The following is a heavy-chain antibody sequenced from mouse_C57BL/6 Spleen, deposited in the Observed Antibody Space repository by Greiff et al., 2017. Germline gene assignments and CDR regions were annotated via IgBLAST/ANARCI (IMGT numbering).Heavy chain of an antibody. J-gene: IGHJ2*01. CDR2: IYPRDGST. V-gene: IGHV1-78*01. CDR1: GYTFTDHT. CDR3: ARMRVYYGSREYFDY. D-gene: IGHD1-1*01. Sequence: QVQLQQSDAELVKPGASVKISCKVSGYTFTDHTIHWMKQRPEQGLEWIGYIYPRDGSTKYNEKFKGKATLTADKSSSTAYMQLNSLTSEDSAVYCCARMRVYYGSREYFDYWGQGTTLTVSS.